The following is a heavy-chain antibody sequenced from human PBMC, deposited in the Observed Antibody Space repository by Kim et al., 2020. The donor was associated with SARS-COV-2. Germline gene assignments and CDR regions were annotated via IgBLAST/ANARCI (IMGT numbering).Heavy chain of an antibody. CDR2: IYYSGST. V-gene: IGHV4-31*03. Sequence: SETLSLTCTVSGGSISSGGYYWSWIRQHPGKGLEWIEYIYYSGSTYYNPSLKSRVTISVDTSKNQFSLKLSSVTAADTAVYYCARGGDTAMALDYWGQGTLVTVSS. D-gene: IGHD5-18*01. CDR3: ARGGDTAMALDY. J-gene: IGHJ4*02. CDR1: GGSISSGGYY.